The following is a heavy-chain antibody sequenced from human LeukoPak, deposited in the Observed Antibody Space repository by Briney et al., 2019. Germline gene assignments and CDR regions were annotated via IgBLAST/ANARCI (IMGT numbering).Heavy chain of an antibody. J-gene: IGHJ5*02. CDR1: GFIVSNFA. V-gene: IGHV3-23*01. Sequence: PGGSLRLSCAASGFIVSNFAMSWVRQAPGKGLEWVSSISISGTTTYYTDSVKGRFTISRDNSKNTLFLQMTSLRAEDAAVYYCAKDSEGYWFDPWGQGTLVTVSS. CDR3: AKDSEGYWFDP. CDR2: ISISGTTT.